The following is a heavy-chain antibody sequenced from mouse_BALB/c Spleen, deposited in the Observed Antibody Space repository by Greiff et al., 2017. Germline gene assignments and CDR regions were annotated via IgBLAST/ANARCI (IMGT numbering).Heavy chain of an antibody. D-gene: IGHD1-1*01. J-gene: IGHJ2*01. CDR1: GFTFSSFG. V-gene: IGHV5-17*02. CDR2: ISSGSSTI. Sequence: EVQGVESGGGLVQPGGSRKLSCAASGFTFSSFGMHWVRQAPEKGLEWVAYISSGSSTIYYADTVKGRFTISRDNPKNTLFLQMTSLRSEDTAMYYCARGGITTVVDYWGQGTTLTVSS. CDR3: ARGGITTVVDY.